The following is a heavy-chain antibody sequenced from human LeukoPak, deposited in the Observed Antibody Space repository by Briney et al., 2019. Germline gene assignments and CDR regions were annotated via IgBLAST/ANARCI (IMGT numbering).Heavy chain of an antibody. Sequence: SETLSLTCTVSGGPISSYYWSWIRQPPGKGLEWIGYIYYSGSTNYNPSLKSRVTISVDTSKNQFSLKLSSVTAADTAVYYCARDPDYWGQGTLVTVSS. CDR1: GGPISSYY. J-gene: IGHJ4*02. CDR3: ARDPDY. CDR2: IYYSGST. V-gene: IGHV4-59*01.